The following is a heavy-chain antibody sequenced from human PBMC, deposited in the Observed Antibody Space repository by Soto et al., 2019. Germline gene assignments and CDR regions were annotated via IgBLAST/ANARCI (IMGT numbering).Heavy chain of an antibody. V-gene: IGHV4-30-4*01. CDR2: ISYSGST. CDR1: GASISSDDYY. CDR3: AREVNNYYGMDV. Sequence: QVQLQESGPGLVKPSQTLSLTCSISGASISSDDYYWSWFRQPPGKGLEWIGYISYSGSTYYNSSPKSRITRSVDTSKTQFSLILSSVNAADTAVFYCAREVNNYYGMDVWGQGNTVTVSS. J-gene: IGHJ6*02.